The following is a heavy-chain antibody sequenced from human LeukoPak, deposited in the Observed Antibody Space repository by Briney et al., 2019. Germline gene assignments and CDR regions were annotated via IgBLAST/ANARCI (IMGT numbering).Heavy chain of an antibody. J-gene: IGHJ4*02. CDR1: GFTFSSYW. CDR2: INSDGSST. CDR3: ARDDAAMALLDY. D-gene: IGHD5-18*01. Sequence: PGGSLRLSCAASGFTFSSYWMHWVRQAPGKGLVWVSRINSDGSSTSYADSVKGRFTISRDNAKNTLYLQMNRLRAEDTAVYSCARDDAAMALLDYWGQGTLVTVSS. V-gene: IGHV3-74*01.